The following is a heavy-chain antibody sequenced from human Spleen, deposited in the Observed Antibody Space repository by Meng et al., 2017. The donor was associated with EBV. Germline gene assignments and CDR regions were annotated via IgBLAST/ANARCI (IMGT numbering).Heavy chain of an antibody. Sequence: QFPRRGSGPGQGKPSRTLSPPCTFSGDSISSFYDWGWIRQPPGRGLEWIGSVHYTGSTYYRPSLKSRVTVSVDTSKNQFSLRLTSVTAADTAVYYCARPFPSWQSPRLDPFGAWGQGTLVTVSS. D-gene: IGHD6-19*01. CDR1: GDSISSFYD. J-gene: IGHJ5*02. V-gene: IGHV4-39*01. CDR3: ARPFPSWQSPRLDPFGA. CDR2: VHYTGST.